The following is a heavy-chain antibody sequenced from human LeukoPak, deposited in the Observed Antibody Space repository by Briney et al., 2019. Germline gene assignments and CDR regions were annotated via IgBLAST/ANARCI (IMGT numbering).Heavy chain of an antibody. J-gene: IGHJ5*02. D-gene: IGHD3-3*01. CDR3: ARVGSRITIFGVVIRANWFDP. CDR1: GGTFSSYA. Sequence: EASVKVSCKASGGTFSSYAISWVRQAPGQGLEWMGGIIPIFGTANYAQKFQGRGTITADESTSTAYMELRSLRSEDTAVYYCARVGSRITIFGVVIRANWFDPWGQGTLVTVSS. V-gene: IGHV1-69*13. CDR2: IIPIFGTA.